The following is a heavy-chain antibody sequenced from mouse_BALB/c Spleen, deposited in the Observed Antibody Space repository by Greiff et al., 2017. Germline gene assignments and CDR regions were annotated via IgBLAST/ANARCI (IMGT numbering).Heavy chain of an antibody. D-gene: IGHD1-1*01. CDR3: ARPAYYGSSYWYFDY. CDR2: ISSGGSYT. CDR1: GFTFSSYG. V-gene: IGHV5-6*01. Sequence: EVQLQQSGGDLVKPGGSLKLSCAASGFTFSSYGMSWVRQTPDKRLEWVATISSGGSYTYYPDSVKGRFTISRDNAKNTLYLQMSSMKSEDTAMYYCARPAYYGSSYWYFDYWGQGTTLTVSS. J-gene: IGHJ2*01.